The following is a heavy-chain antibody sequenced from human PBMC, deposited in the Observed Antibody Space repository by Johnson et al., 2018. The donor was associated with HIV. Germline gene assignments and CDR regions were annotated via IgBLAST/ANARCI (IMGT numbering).Heavy chain of an antibody. CDR3: AKYIAPARTGAVDV. J-gene: IGHJ3*01. V-gene: IGHV3-33*06. CDR2: IWDDGGSK. CDR1: GFTFSNYG. D-gene: IGHD6-13*01. Sequence: VLLLESGGGVVQPGRSLRLSCAASGFTFSNYGMHWVRQAPGKGLEWVAVIWDDGGSKYFADSVKGRFTISRDTSKNTLYLQMKRLRVEDTAVYYCAKYIAPARTGAVDVWSQGTMVTVSS.